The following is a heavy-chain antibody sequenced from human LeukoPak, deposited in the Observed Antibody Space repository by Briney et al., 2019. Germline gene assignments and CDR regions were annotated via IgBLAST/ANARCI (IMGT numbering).Heavy chain of an antibody. D-gene: IGHD6-13*01. CDR3: AKTNSSWCFWAFDI. V-gene: IGHV3-48*01. Sequence: PGGSLRLSCAASGFTFSSYTMNWVRQPPGKGLEWVSNIGTSSTTIYYADSVKGRFTISRDNAKNSLYLQMNSLRAEDTAVYYCAKTNSSWCFWAFDIWGQGTMVTVSS. CDR2: IGTSSTTI. CDR1: GFTFSSYT. J-gene: IGHJ3*02.